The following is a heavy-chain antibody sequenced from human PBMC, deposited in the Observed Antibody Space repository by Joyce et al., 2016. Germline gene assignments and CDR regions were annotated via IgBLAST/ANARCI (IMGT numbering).Heavy chain of an antibody. V-gene: IGHV3-15*04. Sequence: EVHLVESGGGLVKPGGSLRLSCEASGLPFSNAWMNWVRQAAGKGLEWIGRIDSQSEGATTYYAAPVKGRFIISRDDSKNTLYLQMSSLKNEDSGIYYCTTSPGMTIFGVVRDYWGQGTLVTVSS. CDR1: GLPFSNAW. D-gene: IGHD3-3*01. CDR2: IDSQSEGATT. CDR3: TTSPGMTIFGVVRDY. J-gene: IGHJ4*02.